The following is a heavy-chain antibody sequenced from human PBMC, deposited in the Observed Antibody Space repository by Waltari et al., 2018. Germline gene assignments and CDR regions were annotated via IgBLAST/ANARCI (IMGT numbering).Heavy chain of an antibody. Sequence: QVQLVESGGGVVQPGGSLRLSCAASGLTFSRYAIHWVRQAPGKGLEWVALISYDGNNKYYADSVRGRITISRDNSKNTVFLQMNSLRAEDTAVYYCARGTATFYDSSGYYAPPGDWGQGALVTVSS. CDR2: ISYDGNNK. CDR1: GLTFSRYA. D-gene: IGHD3-22*01. V-gene: IGHV3-30-3*01. J-gene: IGHJ4*02. CDR3: ARGTATFYDSSGYYAPPGD.